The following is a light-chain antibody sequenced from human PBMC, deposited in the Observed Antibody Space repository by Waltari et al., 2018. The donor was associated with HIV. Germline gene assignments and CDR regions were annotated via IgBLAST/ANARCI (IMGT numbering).Light chain of an antibody. Sequence: SASVGDRVTITCRASQSINTFLNWYQQKPGKAPKLLIHTASSLQTGVPSRFSGSGSGTDFTLTLSSLQPEDFATYYCQQSYTAPWTFGQGTKVEVK. J-gene: IGKJ1*01. CDR1: QSINTF. CDR3: QQSYTAPWT. V-gene: IGKV1-39*01. CDR2: TAS.